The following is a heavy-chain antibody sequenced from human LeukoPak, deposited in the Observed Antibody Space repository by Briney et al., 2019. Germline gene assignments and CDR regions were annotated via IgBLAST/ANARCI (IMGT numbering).Heavy chain of an antibody. D-gene: IGHD6-13*01. CDR2: IYSGGST. CDR1: GFTVSSNY. CDR3: ATAEVQRIAAAGIIPDYFDY. V-gene: IGHV3-53*01. J-gene: IGHJ4*02. Sequence: PGGSLRLSCAASGFTVSSNYMSWVRQAPGKGLEWVSVIYSGGSTYYADSVKGRFTISRDNSKNTLYLQMNSLRAEDTAVYYCATAEVQRIAAAGIIPDYFDYWGQGTLVTVSS.